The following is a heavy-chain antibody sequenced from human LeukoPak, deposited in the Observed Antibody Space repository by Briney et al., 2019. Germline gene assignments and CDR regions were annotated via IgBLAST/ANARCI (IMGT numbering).Heavy chain of an antibody. Sequence: SQTLSLTCAVSGGSISSGGYSWSWIRQPPGKGLEWIGYIYHSGSTYYNPSLKSRVTISVDRSKNQFSLKLSSVTAADTAVYYCARCMQDTYSCAFDIWGQGTMVTVSS. CDR1: GGSISSGGYS. CDR2: IYHSGST. D-gene: IGHD2-8*01. J-gene: IGHJ3*02. CDR3: ARCMQDTYSCAFDI. V-gene: IGHV4-30-2*01.